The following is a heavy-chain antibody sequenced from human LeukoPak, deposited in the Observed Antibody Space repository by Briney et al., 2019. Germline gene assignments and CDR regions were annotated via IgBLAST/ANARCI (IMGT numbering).Heavy chain of an antibody. V-gene: IGHV5-51*01. Sequence: GELLKICCKGSGYSISSYWIAWRRQIREGVLEWMGIIYPRDSRATSSPSFQGHITISVDKYISTAYLQWSSLAASDTANYYRAHGGGWDAAIVWKGGQGTLVTVSS. D-gene: IGHD5-18*01. CDR2: IYPRDSRA. J-gene: IGHJ4*02. CDR1: GYSISSYW. CDR3: AHGGGWDAAIVWK.